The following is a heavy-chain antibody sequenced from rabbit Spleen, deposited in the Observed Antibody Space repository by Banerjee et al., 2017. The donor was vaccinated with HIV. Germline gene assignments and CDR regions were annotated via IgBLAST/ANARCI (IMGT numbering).Heavy chain of an antibody. CDR3: ARSYSGDGYGSTNLKL. CDR1: GVSFSSNYY. D-gene: IGHD7-1*01. Sequence: QSLEESGGDLVKPGASLTLTCTASGVSFSSNYYMCWVRQAPGKGLEWIACIDIGSRDFTFYASWAKGRFTISKTSSTTVTLQMTSLTAADTATYFCARSYSGDGYGSTNLKLWGQGTLVTVS. CDR2: IDIGSRDFT. V-gene: IGHV1S40*01. J-gene: IGHJ4*01.